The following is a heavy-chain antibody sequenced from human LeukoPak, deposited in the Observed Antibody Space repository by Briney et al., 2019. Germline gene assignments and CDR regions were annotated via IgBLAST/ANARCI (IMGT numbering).Heavy chain of an antibody. CDR1: GGTFSRLA. J-gene: IGHJ4*02. CDR2: IVPSFGTK. D-gene: IGHD6-19*01. CDR3: ASPTSYLAGTGLHCDF. V-gene: IGHV1-69*06. Sequence: GASVRVSCKASGGTFSRLAISWVRQAPGLGLEWMGRIVPSFGTKNYAQNFQGRVTIAADKSTRTAYMEPSSLKSEDTAIYFCASPTSYLAGTGLHCDFWGQGTLVTVSS.